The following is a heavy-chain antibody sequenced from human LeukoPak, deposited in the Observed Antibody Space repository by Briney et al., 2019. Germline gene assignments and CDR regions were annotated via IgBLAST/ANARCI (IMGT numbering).Heavy chain of an antibody. Sequence: ASVKVSCKASGYTFTSYDINWVRQATGQGLEWMGWMNPNSGNTGYAQKFQGRVTMTRNTSISTAYMELSSLRSADTAVYYCARVLSRYCSSTSCARGNWFDPWGQGTLVTVSS. CDR1: GYTFTSYD. J-gene: IGHJ5*02. V-gene: IGHV1-8*01. CDR3: ARVLSRYCSSTSCARGNWFDP. CDR2: MNPNSGNT. D-gene: IGHD2-2*01.